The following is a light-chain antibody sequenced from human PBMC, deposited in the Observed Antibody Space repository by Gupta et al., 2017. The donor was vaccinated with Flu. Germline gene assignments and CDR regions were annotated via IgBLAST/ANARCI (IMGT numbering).Light chain of an antibody. Sequence: PSSLSASVGERVTITCRASQSIRNYLNWYQQKPGVAPKVLIYAASSLQSGVPSRFSGSGSGTDFTLTISSLQPEDVAAYYCQQSYSTPWTFGQGTRVEI. CDR3: QQSYSTPWT. CDR2: AAS. J-gene: IGKJ1*01. V-gene: IGKV1-39*01. CDR1: QSIRNY.